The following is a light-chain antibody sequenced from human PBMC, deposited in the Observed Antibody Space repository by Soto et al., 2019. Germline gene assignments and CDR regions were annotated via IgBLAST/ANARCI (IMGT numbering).Light chain of an antibody. CDR2: DAS. CDR1: QTISSW. CDR3: QQYYIYST. V-gene: IGKV1-5*01. J-gene: IGKJ1*01. Sequence: IKMSKSPSTLPASVGDRVTITCRASQTISSWLAWYQQKPGKAPDLLIYDASRLAGGVPSRFSGSESGTEFTLTIGSLQPDDFATYFCQQYYIYSTFGQGTIVDI.